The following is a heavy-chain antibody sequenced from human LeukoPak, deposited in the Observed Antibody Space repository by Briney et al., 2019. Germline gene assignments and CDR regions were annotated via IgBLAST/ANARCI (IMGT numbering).Heavy chain of an antibody. CDR2: IKHDGSEE. J-gene: IGHJ4*02. D-gene: IGHD3-10*01. Sequence: PGGSLRLSCVASGLSISGQWMNWVRQAPGQGLEWVANIKHDGSEEYYVDSVKGRFTVSRDDGRNSVSLQMNSVRAEDTAVYYWCYNNYFYYWGQGTLVVVSS. CDR1: GLSISGQW. CDR3: CYNNYFYY. V-gene: IGHV3-7*01.